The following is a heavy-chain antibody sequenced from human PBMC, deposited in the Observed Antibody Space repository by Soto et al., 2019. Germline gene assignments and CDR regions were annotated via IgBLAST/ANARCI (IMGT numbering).Heavy chain of an antibody. J-gene: IGHJ5*02. CDR3: ARGRGSVGATGWFEP. D-gene: IGHD1-26*01. CDR1: GYTFTSYA. CDR2: INPNSGGT. V-gene: IGHV1-2*04. Sequence: ASVKVSCKASGYTFTSYAMNCVRQAPGQRLEWMGWINPNSGGTNYAQKFQGWVTMTRDTSISTAYMELSRLRSDDTAVYYCARGRGSVGATGWFEPWGQGTLVTLSS.